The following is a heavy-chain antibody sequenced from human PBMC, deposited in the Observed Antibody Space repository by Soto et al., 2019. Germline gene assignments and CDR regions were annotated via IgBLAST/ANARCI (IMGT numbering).Heavy chain of an antibody. V-gene: IGHV3-21*01. CDR3: ARDMGLEMATMTDASDI. D-gene: IGHD5-12*01. CDR1: GFTFSSYS. J-gene: IGHJ3*02. Sequence: GGSLRLSCAASGFTFSSYSMNWVRQAPGKGLEWVSSISSSSSYIYYADSVKGRFTISRDNAKNSLYLQMNSLRAEDTAVYYCARDMGLEMATMTDASDIWGQGTMVTVSS. CDR2: ISSSSSYI.